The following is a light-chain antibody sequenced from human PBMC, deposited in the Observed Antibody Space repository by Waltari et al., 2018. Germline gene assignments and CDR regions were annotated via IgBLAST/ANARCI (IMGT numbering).Light chain of an antibody. CDR3: AAWDDSLNGFYV. J-gene: IGLJ1*01. CDR2: GVS. CDR1: SSDFGCYNL. V-gene: IGLV2-14*02. Sequence: QSALTQPASVSGSPGQSITLSCTATSSDFGCYNLVSWYQHRPANAPKLTIYGVSKRPSGVSNRFSGSKSGTSASLAISGLQSEDEGAYYCAAWDDSLNGFYVFGTGTKVTVL.